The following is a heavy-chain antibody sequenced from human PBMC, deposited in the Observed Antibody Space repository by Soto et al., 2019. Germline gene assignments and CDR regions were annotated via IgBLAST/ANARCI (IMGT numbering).Heavy chain of an antibody. CDR3: ARGYCSGGSCQLVFRY. CDR1: GGSISSSSYY. CDR2: IYYSGST. J-gene: IGHJ4*02. Sequence: SETLSLTCTVSGGSISSSSYYWGWIRQPPGKGLEWIGSIYYSGSTYYNPSLKSRVTISVDTSKNQFSLKLSSVTAADTAVYYCARGYCSGGSCQLVFRYWGQGTLVTVSS. D-gene: IGHD2-15*01. V-gene: IGHV4-39*01.